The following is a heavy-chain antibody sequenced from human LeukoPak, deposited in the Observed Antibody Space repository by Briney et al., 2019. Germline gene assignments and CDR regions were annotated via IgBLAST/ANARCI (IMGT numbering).Heavy chain of an antibody. J-gene: IGHJ3*02. CDR1: GFTFSSYS. V-gene: IGHV3-21*01. D-gene: IGHD3/OR15-3a*01. CDR3: ARGGPKGAFDI. CDR2: ISSSSSYI. Sequence: GGSLRLSCAASGFTFSSYSMIWVRQAQGKGLEWVSSISSSSSYIYYADSVKGRFTISRDNVDNVVYLEMNSLGAEDTAVYYCARGGPKGAFDIWGQGTMVTVSS.